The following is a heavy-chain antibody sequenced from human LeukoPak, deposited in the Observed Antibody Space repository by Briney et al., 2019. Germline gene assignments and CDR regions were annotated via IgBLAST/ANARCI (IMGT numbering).Heavy chain of an antibody. CDR1: GGSISSYY. D-gene: IGHD6-19*01. Sequence: SETLSLTCGVSGGSISSYYWAWIRQPPGKGLEWIGFIYYIGIISHNPSLESRVIMSVDTYDNHFSLRLNSVSAADTAVYYCARLYSSGWRSNYYFDYWGQGTLVSVPS. CDR2: IYYIGII. J-gene: IGHJ4*02. CDR3: ARLYSSGWRSNYYFDY. V-gene: IGHV4-59*08.